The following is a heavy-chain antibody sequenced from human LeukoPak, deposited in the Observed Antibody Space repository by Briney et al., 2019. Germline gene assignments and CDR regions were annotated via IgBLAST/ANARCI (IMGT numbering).Heavy chain of an antibody. CDR1: GFTFSSYG. CDR2: IRYDGSNK. J-gene: IGHJ4*02. V-gene: IGHV3-30*02. Sequence: PGGSLRLSCAASGFTFSSYGMHWVRQAPGKGLEWVAFIRYDGSNKYYADSVKGRFTISRDNSKNTLYLQMNSLRAEDTAVYYCAKGPRISSGKVVAATKNDYWGQGTLVTVSS. CDR3: AKGPRISSGKVVAATKNDY. D-gene: IGHD2-15*01.